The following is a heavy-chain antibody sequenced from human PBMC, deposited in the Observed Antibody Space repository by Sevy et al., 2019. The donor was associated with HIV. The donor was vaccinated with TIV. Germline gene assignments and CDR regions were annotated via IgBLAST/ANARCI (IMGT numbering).Heavy chain of an antibody. J-gene: IGHJ3*02. CDR2: ISGGGTYI. Sequence: GGSLRLSCATSEFTFSSYSMNWVRQAPGNGLEWISSISGGGTYIYYADSVKGRFTISRDNAKNSLSLQMNSLRAEDTAMYYTARGTHDYGDYDRDAFDIWGQGTMVTVSS. CDR3: ARGTHDYGDYDRDAFDI. V-gene: IGHV3-21*01. D-gene: IGHD4-17*01. CDR1: EFTFSSYS.